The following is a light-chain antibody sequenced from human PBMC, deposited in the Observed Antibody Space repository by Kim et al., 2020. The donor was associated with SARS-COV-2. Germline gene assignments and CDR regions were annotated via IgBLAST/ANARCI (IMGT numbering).Light chain of an antibody. CDR1: KSGDKY. Sequence: SYELTQPPSVSVSPGQTASITCSGDKSGDKYACWYQQKPGQSPVLVIYQDSKRPSGIPERFSGSNSGNTATLTISGTQAMDEADYYCQAWDSSIWVFGGGTQLTVL. J-gene: IGLJ3*02. CDR3: QAWDSSIWV. V-gene: IGLV3-1*01. CDR2: QDS.